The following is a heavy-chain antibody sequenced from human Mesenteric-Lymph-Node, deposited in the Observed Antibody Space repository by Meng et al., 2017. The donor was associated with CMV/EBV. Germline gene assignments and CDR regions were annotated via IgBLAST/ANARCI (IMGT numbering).Heavy chain of an antibody. CDR1: GFTFSSYA. J-gene: IGHJ4*02. D-gene: IGHD3-22*01. CDR2: ISGSGGST. CDR3: AKWGYYDSSGYDY. V-gene: IGHV3-23*01. Sequence: GESLKISCAAPGFTFSSYAMSWVRQAPGKGLEWVSAISGSGGSTYYADSVKGRFTISRDNSKNTLYLQMNSLRAEDTAVYYCAKWGYYDSSGYDYWGQGTLVTVSS.